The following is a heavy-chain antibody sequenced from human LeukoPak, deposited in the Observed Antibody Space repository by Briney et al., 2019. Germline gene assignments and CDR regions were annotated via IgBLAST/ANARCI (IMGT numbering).Heavy chain of an antibody. CDR2: NYYSGST. D-gene: IGHD3-10*01. CDR1: GGSISSSSYY. J-gene: IGHJ5*02. CDR3: AREGSGGVIMS. V-gene: IGHV4-39*07. Sequence: SETLSLTCTVSGGSISSSSYYWGWIRQPPGKGLEWIGSNYYSGSTYYNPSLKSRVTISVDTSKTQFSPKLSSVTAADTAVYYCAREGSGGVIMSWGQGNLVNGSS.